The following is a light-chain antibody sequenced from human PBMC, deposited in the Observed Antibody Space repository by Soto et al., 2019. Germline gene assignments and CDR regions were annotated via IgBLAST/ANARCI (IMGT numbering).Light chain of an antibody. CDR3: QQANSFLALT. J-gene: IGKJ4*01. CDR2: AAS. Sequence: DIQMTQSPSSVSAPVGDRVTITCRASQGIGSWLAWYQQKPGKAPKLLIYAASSLQHGVPLRFSGSGSGTDFTLTIRSLQPEDFATYYCQQANSFLALTFGGGTKVEIK. CDR1: QGIGSW. V-gene: IGKV1D-12*01.